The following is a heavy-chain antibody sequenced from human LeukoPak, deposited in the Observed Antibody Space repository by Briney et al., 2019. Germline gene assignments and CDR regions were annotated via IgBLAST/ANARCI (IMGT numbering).Heavy chain of an antibody. CDR1: GFTFSSYG. V-gene: IGHV3-23*01. J-gene: IGHJ4*02. CDR3: ARIGLGYILREY. D-gene: IGHD3-16*01. Sequence: PGGSLRLSCAASGFTFSSYGMSWVRQAPGKGLEWVSAINGSGGSTYYADSVKGRFTISRDNAKKSLYLQMSSLRAEDTAVYYCARIGLGYILREYWGQGTLVTVSS. CDR2: INGSGGST.